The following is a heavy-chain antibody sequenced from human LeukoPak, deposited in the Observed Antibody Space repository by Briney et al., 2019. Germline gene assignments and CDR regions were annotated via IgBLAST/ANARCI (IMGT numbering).Heavy chain of an antibody. CDR1: GGSISSYY. Sequence: PSETLSLTCTVSGGSISSYYWSWIRQPPGRGVEWIGYIYYSGSTNYNPSLKSRVTISVDTSKNQFSLKLSSVTAADTAVYYCARHAPYGWTYYFAYWGQGTLVTVSS. J-gene: IGHJ4*02. D-gene: IGHD3-10*01. V-gene: IGHV4-59*08. CDR2: IYYSGST. CDR3: ARHAPYGWTYYFAY.